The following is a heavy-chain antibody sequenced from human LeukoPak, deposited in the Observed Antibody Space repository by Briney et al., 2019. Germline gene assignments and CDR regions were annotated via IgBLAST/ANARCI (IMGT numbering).Heavy chain of an antibody. CDR2: INPNSGGT. J-gene: IGHJ3*02. CDR3: ASIFYDSSGSLDAFDI. Sequence: ASVKVSCKASGYTFTGYYMHWVRQAPGQGLEWMGWINPNSGGTNYAQKFQGRVTMTRDTSISTAYMELSRLRSDDTAVYYCASIFYDSSGSLDAFDIWGQGTMVTVSS. D-gene: IGHD3-22*01. V-gene: IGHV1-2*02. CDR1: GYTFTGYY.